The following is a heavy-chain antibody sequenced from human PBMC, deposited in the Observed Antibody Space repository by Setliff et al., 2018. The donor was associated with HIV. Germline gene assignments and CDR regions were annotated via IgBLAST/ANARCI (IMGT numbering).Heavy chain of an antibody. CDR1: GGSISSHY. Sequence: SETLSLTCTVSGGSISSHYWSWIRQPPGKGLEWIAYIYYSGATSYNPSLKSRVTMSVDTSKNHFSLKLSSVTAADTAVFYCARGREWTHLDYWGQGTLVTVSS. CDR2: IYYSGAT. V-gene: IGHV4-59*11. CDR3: ARGREWTHLDY. D-gene: IGHD3-3*01. J-gene: IGHJ4*02.